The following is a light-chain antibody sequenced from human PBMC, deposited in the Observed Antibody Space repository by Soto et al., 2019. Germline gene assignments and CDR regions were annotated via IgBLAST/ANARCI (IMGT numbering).Light chain of an antibody. CDR3: QQYFLYST. V-gene: IGKV1-5*03. J-gene: IGKJ1*01. Sequence: DIQMTQSPSTLSASVGDGVTITCRASQSINTWLAWYQQRPGAAPKLLIYKASSLESGVPSRFSGSGSGTEFTLTISSLQPDDSATYYCQQYFLYSTFGQGTKVDIK. CDR1: QSINTW. CDR2: KAS.